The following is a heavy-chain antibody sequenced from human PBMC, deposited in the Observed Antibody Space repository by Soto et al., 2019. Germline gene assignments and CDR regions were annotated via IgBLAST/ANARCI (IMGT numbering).Heavy chain of an antibody. V-gene: IGHV3-74*01. CDR1: GFTFSTYW. Sequence: EVHLVESGGGLVQPGGSLRLSCAASGFTFSTYWMHWVRQAPGKGLEWVSRINSDGSSALYADSVKGRFTISRDNAKNTLYLQLNSLRAEDSAVHYCARRGQLGNSSEAYYYYPMDVWGQGTTVTVSS. CDR3: ARRGQLGNSSEAYYYYPMDV. D-gene: IGHD6-6*01. J-gene: IGHJ6*02. CDR2: INSDGSSA.